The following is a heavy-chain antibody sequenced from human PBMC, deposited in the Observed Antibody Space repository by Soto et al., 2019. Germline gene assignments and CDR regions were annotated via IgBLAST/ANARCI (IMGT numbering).Heavy chain of an antibody. V-gene: IGHV4-59*01. CDR3: ARGGYGDPKYYGMDV. CDR1: GGSISSYY. CDR2: IYYTGRT. Sequence: SETLSLTCTVSGGSISSYYCNWIRQAPGKGLEWIGYIYYTGRTNYNPSLKSRVIMSVDTSKNQFSLKLTSVTAADTAVFYCARGGYGDPKYYGMDVWGQGTTVTVSS. D-gene: IGHD4-17*01. J-gene: IGHJ6*02.